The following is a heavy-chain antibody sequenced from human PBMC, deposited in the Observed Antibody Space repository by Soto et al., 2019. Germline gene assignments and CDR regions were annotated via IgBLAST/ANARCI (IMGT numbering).Heavy chain of an antibody. Sequence: QVQLVQSGAEVKKPGSSVKVSCKASGGTFSSYAISWVRQAPGQGLEWMGGIIPIFGTANYAQKFQGRVTITADESTSTAYRELSSLRSEDTAVYYCARAATVVTNYPFDYWGQGTLVTVSS. CDR1: GGTFSSYA. J-gene: IGHJ4*02. CDR3: ARAATVVTNYPFDY. D-gene: IGHD4-17*01. V-gene: IGHV1-69*12. CDR2: IIPIFGTA.